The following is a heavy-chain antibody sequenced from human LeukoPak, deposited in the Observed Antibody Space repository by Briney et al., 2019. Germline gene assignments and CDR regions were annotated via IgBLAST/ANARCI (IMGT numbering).Heavy chain of an antibody. CDR3: ARGPGQMTSECFDS. CDR1: GGSISNSY. CDR2: IYPTDIT. J-gene: IGHJ5*01. Sequence: SETLSLTCTGSGGSISNSYWSWIRQPAGKGLEWIGRIYPTDITTSNPSLKSRVTLSVDTSKNQFSLKVNSVTGGDAAVYYCARGPGQMTSECFDSWGQGILVTVSS. V-gene: IGHV4-4*07. D-gene: IGHD3-10*01.